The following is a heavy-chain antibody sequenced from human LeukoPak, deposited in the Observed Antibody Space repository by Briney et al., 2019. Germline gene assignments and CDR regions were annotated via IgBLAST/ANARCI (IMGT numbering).Heavy chain of an antibody. J-gene: IGHJ5*02. CDR3: AKDSGRYSYGYYLFDP. CDR2: ISYDGSNK. D-gene: IGHD5-18*01. CDR1: GFTFSSYS. V-gene: IGHV3-30*18. Sequence: PGGSLRLSCAASGFTFSSYSMHWVRQAPGKGLEWVAVISYDGSNKYYADSVKGRFTISRDNSKNTLYLQMNSLRAEDTAVYYCAKDSGRYSYGYYLFDPWGQGTLVTVSS.